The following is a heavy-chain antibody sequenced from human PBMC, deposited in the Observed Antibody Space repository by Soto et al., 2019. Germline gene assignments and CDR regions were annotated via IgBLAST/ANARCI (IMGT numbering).Heavy chain of an antibody. CDR3: ASTIPSSSWYDY. V-gene: IGHV5-10-1*01. CDR2: IDPSDSYT. J-gene: IGHJ4*02. Sequence: PGESLKISCKGSGYSFTSYWISWVRQMPGKGLEWMGRIDPSDSYTNYSPSFQGHVTISADKSISTAYLQWSSLKASDTAMYYCASTIPSSSWYDYWGQGTLVTVSS. D-gene: IGHD6-13*01. CDR1: GYSFTSYW.